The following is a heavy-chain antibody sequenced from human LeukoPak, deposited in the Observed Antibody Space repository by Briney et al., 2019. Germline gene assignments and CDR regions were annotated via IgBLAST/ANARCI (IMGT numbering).Heavy chain of an antibody. CDR3: AASPVAAAGTRTFWYFDL. J-gene: IGHJ2*01. CDR1: GFSFSSYS. Sequence: GGSLRLSCAASGFSFSSYSMSWVRQAPGKGLQGVSSISRSSTYIYYADSVKGRFTVSRDNAKNSLYLQMDSLRAEDTAVYYCAASPVAAAGTRTFWYFDLWGRGTLVTVSS. CDR2: ISRSSTYI. V-gene: IGHV3-21*01. D-gene: IGHD6-13*01.